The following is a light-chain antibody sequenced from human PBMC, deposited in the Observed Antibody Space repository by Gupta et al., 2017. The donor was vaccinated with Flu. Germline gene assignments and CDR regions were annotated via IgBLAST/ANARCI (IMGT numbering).Light chain of an antibody. CDR1: QTVSGSY. Sequence: EIVLTQSPGTLSLSPGERATLSCRASQTVSGSYLAWYQQKPGQAPRLLIYGASTRATGIPDRFSGSGSGTDFTLTLSRLEPEDFAVYYCQQYGDFTKTFGQGTKVESK. V-gene: IGKV3-20*01. J-gene: IGKJ1*01. CDR2: GAS. CDR3: QQYGDFTKT.